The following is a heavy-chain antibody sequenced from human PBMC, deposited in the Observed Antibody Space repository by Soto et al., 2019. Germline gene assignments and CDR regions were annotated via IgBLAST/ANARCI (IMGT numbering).Heavy chain of an antibody. V-gene: IGHV2-5*02. D-gene: IGHD4-17*01. CDR2: LYWDDDK. J-gene: IGHJ4*01. CDR1: GFSLSTYHMG. CDR3: ADAGDYDLLTFDH. Sequence: QITLKESGPTLVRPAQTLTLTCDFSGFSLSTYHMGVAWIRQPPGKALEWLALLYWDDDKRYSPSLKDRLAISKDTSNNQVVLTITNIDPGDSATYFCADAGDYDLLTFDHWGPGTLVTVSS.